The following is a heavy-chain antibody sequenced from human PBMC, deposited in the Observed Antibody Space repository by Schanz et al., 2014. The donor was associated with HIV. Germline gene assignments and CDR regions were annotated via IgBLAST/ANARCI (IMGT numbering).Heavy chain of an antibody. Sequence: QVQVVESGGGVVQPGRSLRLSCTATGFTFNVYGMHWVRQAPGKGLEWVARISPDGDTQHYADSLKGRFTISRDNFKNTPYLQMNSLTAEDTAVYYCANGPGPLQPSDYYSGMDVWGQGTTVTVSS. J-gene: IGHJ6*02. D-gene: IGHD7-27*01. CDR3: ANGPGPLQPSDYYSGMDV. CDR1: GFTFNVYG. CDR2: ISPDGDTQ. V-gene: IGHV3-30*18.